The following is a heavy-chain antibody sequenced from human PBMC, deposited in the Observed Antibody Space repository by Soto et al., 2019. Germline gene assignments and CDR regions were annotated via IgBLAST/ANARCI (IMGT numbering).Heavy chain of an antibody. CDR3: AKYMDYGLYFFDY. Sequence: PSETLSLTCTVSGGSISSSSYYWGWIRQPPGKGLEWIGSIYYSGSTYYNPSLKSRVTISVDTSKNQFSLKLSSVTAADTAVYYCAKYMDYGLYFFDYWGQGTLVPVSS. CDR1: GGSISSSSYY. D-gene: IGHD3-10*01. J-gene: IGHJ4*02. V-gene: IGHV4-39*01. CDR2: IYYSGST.